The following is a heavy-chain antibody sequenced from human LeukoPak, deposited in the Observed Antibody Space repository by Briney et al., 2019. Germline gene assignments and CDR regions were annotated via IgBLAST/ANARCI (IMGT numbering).Heavy chain of an antibody. D-gene: IGHD4-17*01. V-gene: IGHV4-59*01. Sequence: PSETLSLTCTVSGGSISSYYWSWIRQPPGKGLEWIGYIYYSGSTNYNPSLKSRVTISVDTSKNQFPLKLSSVTAADTAVYYCARDSPYGDYGYDAFDIWGQGTMVTVSS. CDR1: GGSISSYY. J-gene: IGHJ3*02. CDR2: IYYSGST. CDR3: ARDSPYGDYGYDAFDI.